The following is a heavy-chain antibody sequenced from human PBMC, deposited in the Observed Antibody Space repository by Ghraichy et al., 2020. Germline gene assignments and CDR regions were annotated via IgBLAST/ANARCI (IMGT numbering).Heavy chain of an antibody. CDR3: ARDLAAAGNVPTRPVDYYGMDV. CDR1: GFTFSDYG. D-gene: IGHD6-13*01. V-gene: IGHV3-33*01. Sequence: LSLTCAASGFTFSDYGMHWVRQAPGKGLEWVALIWYDGSKKYYADSVKGRFTISRDNSKNTLYLQMNSLRAEDTAVYYCARDLAAAGNVPTRPVDYYGMDVWGQGTTVTVSS. J-gene: IGHJ6*02. CDR2: IWYDGSKK.